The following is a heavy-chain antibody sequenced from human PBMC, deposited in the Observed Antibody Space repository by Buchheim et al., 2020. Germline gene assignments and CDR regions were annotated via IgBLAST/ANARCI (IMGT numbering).Heavy chain of an antibody. Sequence: EVQLVESGGGLVQPGGSLRLSCAASGFTVCDHYMDWVRQAPGKGLEWVGRTRDKAHSYTTEYAASVKGRFTISRDDSENSLHLQMNSLKTEDTAVYYCARASPYSGNYYFDFWGQGTL. V-gene: IGHV3-72*01. CDR3: ARASPYSGNYYFDF. CDR2: TRDKAHSYTT. CDR1: GFTVCDHY. J-gene: IGHJ4*02. D-gene: IGHD1-26*01.